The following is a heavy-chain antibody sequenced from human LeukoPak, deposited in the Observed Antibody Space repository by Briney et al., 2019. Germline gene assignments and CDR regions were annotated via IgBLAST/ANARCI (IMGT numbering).Heavy chain of an antibody. J-gene: IGHJ4*02. V-gene: IGHV3-30*18. CDR3: ANGRSFYCSSPSCYFAEFDY. D-gene: IGHD2-2*01. CDR2: ISYDGSYK. CDR1: GFTFSNYG. Sequence: RPGRSLRLSCAASGFTFSNYGMHWVRQAPGKGLEWVAVISYDGSYKYYADSVKGRFTISRDNSKNTLYLQVNSLRAEDTAVYYCANGRSFYCSSPSCYFAEFDYWGQGTLVTFSS.